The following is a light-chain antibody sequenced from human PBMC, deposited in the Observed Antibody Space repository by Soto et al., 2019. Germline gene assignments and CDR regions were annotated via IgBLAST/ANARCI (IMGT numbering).Light chain of an antibody. Sequence: LTQPRSVSGSPGQSVTISCTGTSSDVGGYNYVSWYQQHPGKAPKLMIYDVSKRPSGVPDRFSGSKSGNTASLTISGLQAEDEADYYCCSYEGSYNWVFGGGTKVTVL. CDR1: SSDVGGYNY. CDR2: DVS. J-gene: IGLJ3*02. V-gene: IGLV2-11*01. CDR3: CSYEGSYNWV.